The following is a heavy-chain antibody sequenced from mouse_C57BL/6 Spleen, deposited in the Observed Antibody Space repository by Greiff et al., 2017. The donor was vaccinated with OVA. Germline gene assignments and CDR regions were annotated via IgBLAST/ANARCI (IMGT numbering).Heavy chain of an antibody. CDR1: GYSITSGYY. CDR3: ARDPDGYYEGSYFDV. V-gene: IGHV3-6*01. CDR2: ISYDGSN. J-gene: IGHJ1*03. Sequence: EVQLVESGPGLVKPSQSLSLTCSVTGYSITSGYYWNWIRQFPGNKLEWMGYISYDGSNNYNPSLKNRISITRDTSKNQFFLKLNSVTTEDTATYYCARDPDGYYEGSYFDVWGTGTTVTVSS. D-gene: IGHD2-3*01.